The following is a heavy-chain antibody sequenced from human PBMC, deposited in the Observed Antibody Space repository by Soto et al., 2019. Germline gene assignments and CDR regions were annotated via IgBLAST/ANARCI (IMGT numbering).Heavy chain of an antibody. CDR1: GFTFSSYA. J-gene: IGHJ6*02. CDR2: ISYDGSNK. Sequence: QVQLVESGGGVVQPGRSLRLSCAASGFTFSSYAMHWVRQAPGTGLEWVAVISYDGSNKYYADSVKGRFTISRDNSKNTLDLQMNSLSAEDTAVYYCARADYYESSGYYQYYYYGMDVWGQGTTVTVSS. D-gene: IGHD3-22*01. V-gene: IGHV3-30-3*01. CDR3: ARADYYESSGYYQYYYYGMDV.